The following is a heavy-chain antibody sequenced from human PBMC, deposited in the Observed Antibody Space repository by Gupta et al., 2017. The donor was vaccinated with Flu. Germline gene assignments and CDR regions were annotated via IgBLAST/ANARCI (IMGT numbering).Heavy chain of an antibody. V-gene: IGHV1-18*01. D-gene: IGHD4-17*01. CDR3: ATGRGDAFDY. J-gene: IGHJ4*02. Sequence: GNTNYAQKLQGRVTMTTDTSTSTAYMELRSLRSDDTAVYYCATGRGDAFDYWGQGTLVTVSS. CDR2: GNT.